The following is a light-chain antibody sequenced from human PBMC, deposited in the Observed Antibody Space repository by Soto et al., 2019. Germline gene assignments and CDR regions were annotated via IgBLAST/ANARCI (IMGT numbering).Light chain of an antibody. Sequence: QSVLAQPPSASGTPGQRVTISCSGSSSDIGSNQVSWYQQLPGTAPRLLIYSSNQRHSGVPDRFSGSKSGTSASLAISGLRSDDEADYFCAAWDDSRSGWVFGAGTKVTVL. CDR1: SSDIGSNQ. CDR2: SSN. J-gene: IGLJ3*02. V-gene: IGLV1-47*02. CDR3: AAWDDSRSGWV.